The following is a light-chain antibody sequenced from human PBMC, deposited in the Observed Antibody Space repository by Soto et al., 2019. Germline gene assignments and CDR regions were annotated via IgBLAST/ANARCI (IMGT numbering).Light chain of an antibody. CDR3: QQYYHWPVT. CDR1: QTVSNR. Sequence: EILLTQSPDTLSVSPGERVTLSFRASQTVSNRLAWYQHKPGQPPRLLISGASTGAPDIPHRFRGSGSGTEFTLTVDTLQSEDIAIYYCQQYYHWPVTFGEGTKVDI. CDR2: GAS. J-gene: IGKJ4*01. V-gene: IGKV3-15*01.